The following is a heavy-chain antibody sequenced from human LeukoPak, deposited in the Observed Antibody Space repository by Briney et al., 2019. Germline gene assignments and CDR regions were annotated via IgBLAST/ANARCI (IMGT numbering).Heavy chain of an antibody. Sequence: SETLSLTCTVSGGSISSYYWSWIRQPPGKGLEWIGYSYYSGSTNYNPSLKSRVTISVDTSKNQFSLKLSSVTAADTAVYYCATNKRPNYYYYMDVWGKGTTVTISS. CDR3: ATNKRPNYYYYMDV. J-gene: IGHJ6*03. CDR1: GGSISSYY. CDR2: SYYSGST. V-gene: IGHV4-59*01. D-gene: IGHD2-8*01.